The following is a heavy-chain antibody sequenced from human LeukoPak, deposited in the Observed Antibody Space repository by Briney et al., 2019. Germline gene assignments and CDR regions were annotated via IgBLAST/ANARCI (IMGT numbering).Heavy chain of an antibody. Sequence: PSETLSLTCTVSGGSISSGSYYWSWIRQPAGKGLEWIGRIYTSGSTNYNPSLKSRVTISVDTSKNQFSLKLSSVTAADTAVYYCARRGRGATNFDYWGQGTLVTVSS. CDR2: IYTSGST. CDR1: GGSISSGSYY. CDR3: ARRGRGATNFDY. V-gene: IGHV4-61*02. J-gene: IGHJ4*02. D-gene: IGHD1-26*01.